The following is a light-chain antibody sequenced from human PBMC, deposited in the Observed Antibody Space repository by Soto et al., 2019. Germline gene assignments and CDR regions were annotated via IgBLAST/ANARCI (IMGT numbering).Light chain of an antibody. Sequence: QSVLTQPASVSGSPGQSITISCTGTSSDIGNYDFVSWYQQVPGTAPKAMIYEVSSRPSGVSNRFSGSKSGNTASLTISGLQADDEADYYCSSYTSRSIVVFGGGTKVTVL. CDR2: EVS. CDR1: SSDIGNYDF. V-gene: IGLV2-14*01. J-gene: IGLJ2*01. CDR3: SSYTSRSIVV.